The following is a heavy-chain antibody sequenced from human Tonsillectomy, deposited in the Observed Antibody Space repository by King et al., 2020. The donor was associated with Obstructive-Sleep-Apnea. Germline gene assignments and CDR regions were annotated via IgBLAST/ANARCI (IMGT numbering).Heavy chain of an antibody. D-gene: IGHD4-17*01. CDR2: IKQDGSEK. J-gene: IGHJ3*01. CDR1: GFTFSGYW. Sequence: VQLVESGGGLVQSGGSLRLSCAASGFTFSGYWMSWVRQAPGKGLEWVAKIKQDGSEKHSVDSVKGRLTISRDNAENSLFLQMNSLRDEDTAVYYCARGTTLDFWGQGTMVTVSS. V-gene: IGHV3-7*03. CDR3: ARGTTLDF.